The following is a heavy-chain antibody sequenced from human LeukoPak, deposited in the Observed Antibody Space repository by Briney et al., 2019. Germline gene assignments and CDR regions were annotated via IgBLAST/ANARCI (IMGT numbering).Heavy chain of an antibody. CDR3: ARAEVRYWNQGGKNWLDP. V-gene: IGHV1-2*02. Sequence: GASVKVSCKASGYTFTDYYMHWVRPTPGQGLEWMGWINPNSGDTNYAQKFQGRVTMTRDTSISTAYMELSRLRSDDTAVYYCARAEVRYWNQGGKNWLDPWGQGTLVTVSS. D-gene: IGHD1-1*01. J-gene: IGHJ5*02. CDR2: INPNSGDT. CDR1: GYTFTDYY.